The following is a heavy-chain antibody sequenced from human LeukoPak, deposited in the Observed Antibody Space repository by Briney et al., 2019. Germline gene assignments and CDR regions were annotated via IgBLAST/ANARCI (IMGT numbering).Heavy chain of an antibody. CDR2: IYPGDSDT. J-gene: IGHJ4*02. V-gene: IGHV5-51*01. CDR1: GYTFSNYW. D-gene: IGHD6-6*01. Sequence: GESLKISCKGSGYTFSNYWIGWVRQMPGKSLEWMGTIYPGDSDTTYSPSLQGQVTISADKSISTAYLQWNSLKASDTAMYFCARQTSSSSRVDFWGQGTLVTVSS. CDR3: ARQTSSSSRVDF.